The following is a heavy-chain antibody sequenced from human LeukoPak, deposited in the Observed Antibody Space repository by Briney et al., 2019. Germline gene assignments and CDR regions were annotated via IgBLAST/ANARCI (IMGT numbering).Heavy chain of an antibody. Sequence: GGSLRLSCAAPGFTFSIYAMSWVRQAPGKGLEWVSTISASGGSTYFADSVKGRFTISRDNSKNTLYLQMNSLRAEDTAIYYCAKDLGVSGWYFDLWGRGTLVTVSS. V-gene: IGHV3-23*01. D-gene: IGHD6-25*01. CDR3: AKDLGVSGWYFDL. J-gene: IGHJ2*01. CDR1: GFTFSIYA. CDR2: ISASGGST.